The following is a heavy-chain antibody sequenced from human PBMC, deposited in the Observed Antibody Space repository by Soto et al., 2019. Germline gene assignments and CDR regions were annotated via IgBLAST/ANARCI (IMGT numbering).Heavy chain of an antibody. Sequence: GGSLRLSCAASGFDFGNAWMNWFRQAPGKGLEWVGRIKGKYYGEPIEYSEPVKGRFTISFDLNNALYLQMNGLKTEDTAVYYGTTGLFDSGGCDYWGQGALVTVAS. CDR3: TTGLFDSGGCDY. CDR1: GFDFGNAW. CDR2: IKGKYYGEPI. J-gene: IGHJ4*02. D-gene: IGHD1-26*01. V-gene: IGHV3-15*07.